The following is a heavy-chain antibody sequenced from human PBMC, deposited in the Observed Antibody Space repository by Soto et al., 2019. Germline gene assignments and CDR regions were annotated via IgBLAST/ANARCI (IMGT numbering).Heavy chain of an antibody. Sequence: QVQLVQSGAEVKKPGASVKVSCKASGYTFTSYGISWVRQAPGQGLEWMGWISAYNGNTNYAQKLQGRVTMTTDTSTRPAYMELRSLRSDDTAVYYCARDVDSGSYYGGVHRGYLPAYGYWGQGTLVTVSS. J-gene: IGHJ4*02. D-gene: IGHD1-26*01. CDR1: GYTFTSYG. V-gene: IGHV1-18*01. CDR3: ARDVDSGSYYGGVHRGYLPAYGY. CDR2: ISAYNGNT.